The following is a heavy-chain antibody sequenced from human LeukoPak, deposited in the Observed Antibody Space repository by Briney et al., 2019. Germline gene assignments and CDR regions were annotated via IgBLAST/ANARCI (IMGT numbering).Heavy chain of an antibody. Sequence: GGSLRLSCVVSGFTFSSYAMSWVRQAPVKGLEWVSAISGSGGSTYYADSVKGRFTISRDNSKNTLYVQMNSLRAEDTAVYYCAKGVGTFDYWGQGTLVTVSS. CDR1: GFTFSSYA. CDR2: ISGSGGST. J-gene: IGHJ4*02. V-gene: IGHV3-23*01. D-gene: IGHD2-21*02. CDR3: AKGVGTFDY.